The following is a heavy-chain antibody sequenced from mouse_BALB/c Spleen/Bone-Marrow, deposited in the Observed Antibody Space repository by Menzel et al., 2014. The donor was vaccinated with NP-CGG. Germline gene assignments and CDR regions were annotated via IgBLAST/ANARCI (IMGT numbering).Heavy chain of an antibody. Sequence: EVQLVESGAELVKPGASVKLSCTASGFNIKDTYMYWVKQRPEQGLEWIGRIGPANGNTKYDPKFQGKATITADSSSNTAYLQLSSLTSEDTAVYYCARYRYYGSSYAMDYWGQGTSVTVSS. D-gene: IGHD1-1*01. CDR3: ARYRYYGSSYAMDY. CDR1: GFNIKDTY. J-gene: IGHJ4*01. V-gene: IGHV14-3*02. CDR2: IGPANGNT.